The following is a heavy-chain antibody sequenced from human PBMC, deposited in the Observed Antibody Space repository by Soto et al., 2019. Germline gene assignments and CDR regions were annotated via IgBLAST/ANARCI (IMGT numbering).Heavy chain of an antibody. CDR3: ARAITIFGVVIFPFHFDY. CDR1: EGTIVNGGYY. J-gene: IGHJ4*02. V-gene: IGHV4-31*03. Sequence: PLLPLSLSYSVVEGTIVNGGYYWSLIKQHPGRGLEWIGYIYYSGSTYYNPSLKSRVTISVDTSKNQFSLKLSSVTAADTAVYYCARAITIFGVVIFPFHFDYWGQGTLVTVSS. CDR2: IYYSGST. D-gene: IGHD3-3*01.